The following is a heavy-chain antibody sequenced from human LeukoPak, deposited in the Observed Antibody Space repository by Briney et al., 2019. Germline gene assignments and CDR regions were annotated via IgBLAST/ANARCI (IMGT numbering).Heavy chain of an antibody. CDR3: ATTRLYDDYYYYYMDV. CDR2: VNHSGST. CDR1: GVSFSGYY. D-gene: IGHD5/OR15-5a*01. Sequence: SETLSLTCAAYGVSFSGYYWSWIRQAPVKGLEWIGEVNHSGSTNYNPSLKSRVTISVDTSSYQFSLKLSSVTAADTAVYYCATTRLYDDYYYYYMDVWDKGATVTVSS. J-gene: IGHJ6*03. V-gene: IGHV4-34*01.